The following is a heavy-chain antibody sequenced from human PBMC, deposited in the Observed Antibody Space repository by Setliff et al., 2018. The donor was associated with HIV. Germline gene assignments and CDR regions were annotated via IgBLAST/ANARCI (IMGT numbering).Heavy chain of an antibody. J-gene: IGHJ3*02. CDR2: IIPIVDKT. CDR1: GGTFSSHA. CDR3: AREPDYGIRDAFDI. D-gene: IGHD4-17*01. Sequence: SVKVSCKASGGTFSSHAINWVRQAPGQGLEWMGGIIPIVDKTNYAQKFPGRVAITADKSTITAYMELSSLRSEDTAVYYCAREPDYGIRDAFDIWGQGTMVTVS. V-gene: IGHV1-69*10.